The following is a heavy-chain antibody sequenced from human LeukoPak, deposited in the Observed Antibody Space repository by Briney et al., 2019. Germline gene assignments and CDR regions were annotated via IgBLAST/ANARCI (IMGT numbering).Heavy chain of an antibody. CDR2: SVVGSGNT. Sequence: ASVKVSCKASGFTFPRSAVQWVRQPRGKRLEGIGCSVVGSGNTNYAQKIQERVTITRDMSTSTAYMELSSLRSEDTAVYYCAAVRTTYYDFWSGSDKGRAFDPWGQGTLVTVSS. V-gene: IGHV1-58*01. D-gene: IGHD3-3*01. CDR3: AAVRTTYYDFWSGSDKGRAFDP. CDR1: GFTFPRSA. J-gene: IGHJ5*02.